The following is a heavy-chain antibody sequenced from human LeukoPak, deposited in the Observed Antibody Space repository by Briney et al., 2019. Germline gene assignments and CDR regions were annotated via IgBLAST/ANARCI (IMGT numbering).Heavy chain of an antibody. CDR2: ISYDGSDK. CDR3: ARDGDWNYLRYYYMDV. V-gene: IGHV3-30*04. D-gene: IGHD1-7*01. Sequence: PGRSLRLSCAAFGFSFNTHTMHWVRQAPGKGLEWVALISYDGSDKYYADAVKGRFIISRDNSKNTLYLQMNSLRADDTAVFYCARDGDWNYLRYYYMDVWGKGTTVTVSS. J-gene: IGHJ6*03. CDR1: GFSFNTHT.